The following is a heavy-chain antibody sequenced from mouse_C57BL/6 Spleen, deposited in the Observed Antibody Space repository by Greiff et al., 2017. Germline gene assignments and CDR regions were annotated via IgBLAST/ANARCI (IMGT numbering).Heavy chain of an antibody. D-gene: IGHD2-10*02. CDR2: IAPSDSYT. CDR3: ARSEVWSVYYYAMDY. V-gene: IGHV1-50*01. Sequence: QVQLQQPGAELVKPGASVKLSCKASGYTFTSYWMQWVKQRPGQGLEWIGVIAPSDSYTNYNQKFKGKATLTVDTSASTAYMQLSSLTSEDSAVYYWARSEVWSVYYYAMDYWGQGTSVTVSS. CDR1: GYTFTSYW. J-gene: IGHJ4*01.